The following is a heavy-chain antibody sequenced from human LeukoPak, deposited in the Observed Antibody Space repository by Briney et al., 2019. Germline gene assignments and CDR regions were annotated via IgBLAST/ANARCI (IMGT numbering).Heavy chain of an antibody. CDR2: IYPGDSDT. D-gene: IGHD2-15*01. Sequence: GESLKISCKGSGYSFTSYWIGWVRQMPGKGLEWMGIIYPGDSDTRYSPSFQGQVTISADKSISTAYLQWSSLKASDTAMYYCARLRADWADCSGGSCYSSPPYYFDYWGQGTLVTVSS. V-gene: IGHV5-51*01. CDR1: GYSFTSYW. CDR3: ARLRADWADCSGGSCYSSPPYYFDY. J-gene: IGHJ4*02.